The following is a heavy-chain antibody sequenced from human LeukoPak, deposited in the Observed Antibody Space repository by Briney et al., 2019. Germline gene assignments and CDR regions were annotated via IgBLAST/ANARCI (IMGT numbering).Heavy chain of an antibody. CDR2: ISSSSSYT. CDR3: ARFGEMATNDAFDI. J-gene: IGHJ3*02. V-gene: IGHV3-21*05. CDR1: GFTFSSYA. Sequence: GGSLRLSCAASGFTFSSYAMSWVRQAPGKGLEWVSYISSSSSYTNYADSVKGRFTISRDNAKNSLYLQMNSLRAEDTAVYYCARFGEMATNDAFDIWGQGTMVTVSS. D-gene: IGHD5-24*01.